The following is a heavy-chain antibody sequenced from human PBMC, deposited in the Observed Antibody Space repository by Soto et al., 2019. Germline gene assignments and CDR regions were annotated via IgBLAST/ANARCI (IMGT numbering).Heavy chain of an antibody. CDR3: ARDKDRLQLGGNYYYILDV. V-gene: IGHV1-69*05. CDR1: GGTFSTSA. D-gene: IGHD5-12*01. CDR2: IMPVFPTS. Sequence: QVQLEQSGAEVKKPGSSVKVSCKASGGTFSTSAISWVRQAPGQGLEWMGGIMPVFPTSDYAQKFQGRVTIASDESSTPDYMELSGCRSDDPSVYSCARDKDRLQLGGNYYYILDVWGQGTTVSVSS. J-gene: IGHJ6*02.